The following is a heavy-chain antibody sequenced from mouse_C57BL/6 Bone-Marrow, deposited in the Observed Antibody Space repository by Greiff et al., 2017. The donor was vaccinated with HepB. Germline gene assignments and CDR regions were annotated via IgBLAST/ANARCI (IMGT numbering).Heavy chain of an antibody. CDR1: GFTFSDYY. Sequence: VQLVESGGGLVQPGGSLKLSCAASGFTFSDYYMYWVRQTPEKRLEWVAYISNGGGSTYYPDTVKGRFTISRDNAKNTLYLQMSRLKSEDTAMYYCARHERGFDYWGQGTTLTVSS. V-gene: IGHV5-12*01. CDR2: ISNGGGST. CDR3: ARHERGFDY. J-gene: IGHJ2*01.